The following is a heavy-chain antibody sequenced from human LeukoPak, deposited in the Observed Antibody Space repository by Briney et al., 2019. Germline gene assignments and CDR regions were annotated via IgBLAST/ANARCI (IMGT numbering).Heavy chain of an antibody. D-gene: IGHD2-21*02. V-gene: IGHV2-5*02. CDR2: IHWDGDK. CDR1: GFSLSTRGGG. Sequence: SGPTLLKPTQTLTLTCTFSGFSLSTRGGGVGWIRQPPGKALEWLSLIHWDGDKRYSPSLKSRLTITKDTSKDQVVLTMTNMDPVDTATYYCAHSVGIVVLTAEDEYFPHWGQGTPVTVSS. J-gene: IGHJ1*01. CDR3: AHSVGIVVLTAEDEYFPH.